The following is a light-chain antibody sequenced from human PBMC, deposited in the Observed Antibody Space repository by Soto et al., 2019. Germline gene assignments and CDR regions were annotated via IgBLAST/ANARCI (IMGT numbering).Light chain of an antibody. V-gene: IGKV2-30*01. CDR2: KVS. CDR1: QSLVYSDGNTY. CDR3: FQGTRWPLFT. Sequence: DVVMTQSPLSLPVTLGQPASISCRSSQSLVYSDGNTYLNWFQQRPGQSPRRLIYKVSNRDSGVPDRFSGSESGTDFTLKISRVEAEDVGIYYCFQGTRWPLFTFGPGTKVDIK. J-gene: IGKJ3*01.